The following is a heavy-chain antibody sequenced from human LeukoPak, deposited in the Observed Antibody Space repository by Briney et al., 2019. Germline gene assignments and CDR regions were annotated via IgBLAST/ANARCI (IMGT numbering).Heavy chain of an antibody. Sequence: ASVKVSCKVSGYTLTELSMHWVRQAPGKGLEWMGGFDPEDGETIYAQKFQGRVTMTRDTSISTAYMELSRLRSDDTAVYYCARDLYTIFGVLIQVFDIWGQGTMVTVSS. J-gene: IGHJ3*02. CDR1: GYTLTELS. CDR3: ARDLYTIFGVLIQVFDI. D-gene: IGHD3-3*01. CDR2: FDPEDGET. V-gene: IGHV1-24*01.